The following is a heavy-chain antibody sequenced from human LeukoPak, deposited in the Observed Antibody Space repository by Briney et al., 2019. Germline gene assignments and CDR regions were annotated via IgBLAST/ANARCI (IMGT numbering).Heavy chain of an antibody. Sequence: SVKVSCKASGGTFSSYAISWVRQAPGQGLEWMGGIIPIFGTANYAQKFQGRVTITADESTSTAYMELSSLRSDDTAVYYCARLNYYDSSGPYDAFDIWGQGTMVTVSS. CDR2: IIPIFGTA. D-gene: IGHD3-22*01. CDR3: ARLNYYDSSGPYDAFDI. V-gene: IGHV1-69*01. J-gene: IGHJ3*02. CDR1: GGTFSSYA.